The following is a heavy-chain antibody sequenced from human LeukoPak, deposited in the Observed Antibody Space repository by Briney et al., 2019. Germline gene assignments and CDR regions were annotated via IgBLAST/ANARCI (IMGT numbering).Heavy chain of an antibody. J-gene: IGHJ3*02. D-gene: IGHD3-22*01. CDR2: IYYSGST. CDR1: GGSISSYY. Sequence: SETLSLTCTVSGGSISSYYWSWIRQPPGKGLEWIGYIYYSGSTNYNPSLKSRVTISVDTSKNQFSLKLSSVPAADTAVYYCARDRPGRRTYYYDSSGADACDIWGQGTIVTVSS. V-gene: IGHV4-59*01. CDR3: ARDRPGRRTYYYDSSGADACDI.